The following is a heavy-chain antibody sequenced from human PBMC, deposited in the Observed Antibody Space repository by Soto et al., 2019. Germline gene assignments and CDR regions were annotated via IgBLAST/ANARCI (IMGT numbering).Heavy chain of an antibody. V-gene: IGHV3-15*01. J-gene: IGHJ4*02. D-gene: IGHD3-22*01. Sequence: GGSLRLSCAASGFTFNNAWMSWVRQAPGKGLEWVGRVKGEADGGTTDYAAPVKGRITISRDHSKDTLYLRMNSLKTEDTAVYYCTTGLSNGYYNFDYWGQGT. CDR2: VKGEADGGTT. CDR3: TTGLSNGYYNFDY. CDR1: GFTFNNAW.